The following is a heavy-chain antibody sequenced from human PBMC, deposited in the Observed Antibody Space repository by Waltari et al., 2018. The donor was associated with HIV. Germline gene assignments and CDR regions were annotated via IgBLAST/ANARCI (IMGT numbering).Heavy chain of an antibody. CDR3: ARRRAQGDFDY. CDR2: TSYREGT. D-gene: IGHD1-26*01. CDR1: GYSPSRGYN. Sequence: QVQLQESGPGLVKPSETLSLLGAVSGYSPSRGYNWGWVRPPAGEGLEWVGSTSYREGTYYNPSLRSRVTISLDTSKNQFSLNLNSVTAADTAVYFCARRRAQGDFDYWGQGTLVTVSS. J-gene: IGHJ4*02. V-gene: IGHV4-38-2*01.